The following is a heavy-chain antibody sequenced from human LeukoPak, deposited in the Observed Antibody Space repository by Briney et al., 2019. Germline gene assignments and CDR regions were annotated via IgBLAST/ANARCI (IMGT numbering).Heavy chain of an antibody. D-gene: IGHD2-2*01. V-gene: IGHV3-21*01. CDR3: ARDKEACSSTSCYAGGYGMDV. Sequence: GGSLRLSCAASGFTVGTNSMSWVRQSPGKGLEWVSSISSSSSYIYYADSVKGRFTISRDNAKNSLYLQMNSLRAEDTAVYYCARDKEACSSTSCYAGGYGMDVWGQGTTVTVSS. CDR1: GFTVGTNS. J-gene: IGHJ6*02. CDR2: ISSSSSYI.